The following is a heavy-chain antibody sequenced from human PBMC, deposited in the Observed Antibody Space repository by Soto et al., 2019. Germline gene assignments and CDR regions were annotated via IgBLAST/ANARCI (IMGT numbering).Heavy chain of an antibody. V-gene: IGHV3-7*05. D-gene: IGHD3-16*02. Sequence: DVQLMESGGDLVQPGGSLRLSCAASGFTFSNYWMAWVRQVPGKGLQWVANIRRDGTVIHYLDSVEGRFSVSRDNARESLYLQMNNLRIEDTAVYYCARYANYRDGTVYYDVFDVWGQGTMVIVSS. CDR3: ARYANYRDGTVYYDVFDV. CDR2: IRRDGTVI. J-gene: IGHJ3*01. CDR1: GFTFSNYW.